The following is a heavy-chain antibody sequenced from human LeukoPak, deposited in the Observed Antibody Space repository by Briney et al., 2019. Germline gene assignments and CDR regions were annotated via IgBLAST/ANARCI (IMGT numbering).Heavy chain of an antibody. CDR2: IYYSGST. CDR1: GGSISSSSYY. Sequence: KPSETLSLTCTVSGGSISSSSYYWGWVRQPPGKGLEWIGSIYYSGSTNYNPSLKSRVTISVDTSKNQFSLKLSSVTAADTAVYYCARGERPPAEYFQHWGQGTLVTVSS. J-gene: IGHJ1*01. D-gene: IGHD1-1*01. V-gene: IGHV4-39*07. CDR3: ARGERPPAEYFQH.